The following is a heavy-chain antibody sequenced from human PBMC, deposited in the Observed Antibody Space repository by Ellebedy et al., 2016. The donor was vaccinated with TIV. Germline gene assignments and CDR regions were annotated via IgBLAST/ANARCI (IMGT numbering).Heavy chain of an antibody. Sequence: GESLKISCAASQFNFNSYTIHWVRQAPGKGLEWVAFISSDGNIKDYADSVKGRFTISRDNSKKTVYLQMNSLRSEDTAVHYCARGSEGSGFDYWGQGTLVTVPS. CDR1: QFNFNSYT. CDR3: ARGSEGSGFDY. V-gene: IGHV3-30-3*01. J-gene: IGHJ4*02. CDR2: ISSDGNIK. D-gene: IGHD6-25*01.